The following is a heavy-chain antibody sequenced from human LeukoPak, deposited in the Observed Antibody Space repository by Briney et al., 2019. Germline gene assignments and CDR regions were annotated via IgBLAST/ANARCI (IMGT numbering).Heavy chain of an antibody. CDR2: ISWNSGSI. J-gene: IGHJ1*01. V-gene: IGHV3-9*01. CDR3: AKDHPHPLRSLPPGGGENAEYFQH. CDR1: GFTFDDYA. D-gene: IGHD4-17*01. Sequence: PGGSLRLSCAASGFTFDDYAMHWVRQAPGKGLEWVSGISWNSGSIGYADSVKGRFTISRDNAKNSLYLQMNSLRAEDTALYYCAKDHPHPLRSLPPGGGENAEYFQHWGQGTLVTVSS.